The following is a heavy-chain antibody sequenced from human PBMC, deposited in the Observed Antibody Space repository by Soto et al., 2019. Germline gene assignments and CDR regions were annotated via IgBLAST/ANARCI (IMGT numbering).Heavy chain of an antibody. Sequence: QVQLVQSGAEVTKPGASVKVSCKASGYSFTNYVIHWVRQAPGQRLEWMGWINTCGNTQYSQNFQGRVTITRDTSANTAYMELRSLTSEDTAVYYCAREGLDGGFDGDYWGQGTLVSVSS. D-gene: IGHD5-12*01. J-gene: IGHJ4*02. CDR1: GYSFTNYV. CDR2: INTCGNT. V-gene: IGHV1-3*04. CDR3: AREGLDGGFDGDY.